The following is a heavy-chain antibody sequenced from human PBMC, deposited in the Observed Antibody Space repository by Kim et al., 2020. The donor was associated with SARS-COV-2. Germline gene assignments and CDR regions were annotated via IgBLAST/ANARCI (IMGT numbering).Heavy chain of an antibody. D-gene: IGHD4-17*01. J-gene: IGHJ5*02. CDR3: ASSYNGDYGNWFDP. Sequence: ADSVKGRFTISRDNAKNSLYLQMNSLRAEDTAVYYCASSYNGDYGNWFDPWGQGTLVTVSS. V-gene: IGHV3-11*04.